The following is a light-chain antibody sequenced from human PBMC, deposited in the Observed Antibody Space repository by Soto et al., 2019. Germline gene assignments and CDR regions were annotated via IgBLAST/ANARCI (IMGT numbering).Light chain of an antibody. Sequence: IQLTYSPSSLSASVGDRVTITCRASQGISSDLAWYQQKPGKAPKLLIYDASTLQSGVPSRFSGRGSGTDFTLTISSLQPEDFATYYCQQLNAYPITFGQGTRLEIK. CDR3: QQLNAYPIT. CDR2: DAS. CDR1: QGISSD. J-gene: IGKJ5*01. V-gene: IGKV1-9*01.